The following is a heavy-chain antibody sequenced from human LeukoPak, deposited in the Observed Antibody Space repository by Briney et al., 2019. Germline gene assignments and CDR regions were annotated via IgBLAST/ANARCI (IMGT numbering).Heavy chain of an antibody. V-gene: IGHV4-38-2*02. CDR2: IFHTGSA. CDR1: GYSISSGYY. J-gene: IGHJ3*02. CDR3: ASTQYLNDAFDI. Sequence: SETLSPTCNVSGYSISSGYYWGWIRQPPGKGLEYIGSIFHTGSADYNPSLKSRVTISVDTSKNQFSLKLSSVTAADTAVYYCASTQYLNDAFDIWGQGTMVTVSS. D-gene: IGHD3-10*01.